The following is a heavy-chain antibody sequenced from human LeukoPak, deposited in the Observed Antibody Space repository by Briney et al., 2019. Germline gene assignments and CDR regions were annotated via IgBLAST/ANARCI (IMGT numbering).Heavy chain of an antibody. J-gene: IGHJ3*02. CDR1: GFTFSSYA. CDR3: AKDTLVGAPKIDAFDI. V-gene: IGHV3-23*01. Sequence: SGGSLRLSCAASGFTFSSYAMSWVRQAPGKGLEWVSAISGSGGSTYYADSVKGRFTIFRDNSKNTLYLQMNSLRAEDTAVYYCAKDTLVGAPKIDAFDIWGQGTMVTVSS. CDR2: ISGSGGST. D-gene: IGHD1-26*01.